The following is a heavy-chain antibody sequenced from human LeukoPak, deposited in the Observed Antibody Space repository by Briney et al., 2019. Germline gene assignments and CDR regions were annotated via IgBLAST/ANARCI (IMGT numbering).Heavy chain of an antibody. CDR2: ISSSSSTI. CDR1: GFTFSSYS. J-gene: IGHJ4*02. Sequence: GGSLRLSCAASGFTFSSYSMNWVRQAPGQGLEWVSYISSSSSTIYYADSVKGRFTITRDNAKNSLYLQMNSLRAEDTAVYYCARSENLVVPAVFDYWGQGTQVTVSS. CDR3: ARSENLVVPAVFDY. D-gene: IGHD2-2*01. V-gene: IGHV3-48*01.